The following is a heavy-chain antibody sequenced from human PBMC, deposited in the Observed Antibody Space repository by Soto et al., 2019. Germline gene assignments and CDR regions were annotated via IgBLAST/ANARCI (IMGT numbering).Heavy chain of an antibody. CDR3: ARQIYDSDSGPNFQYYFDS. V-gene: IGHV5-10-1*01. CDR2: IDPSDSQT. J-gene: IGHJ4*02. D-gene: IGHD3-22*01. Sequence: GESLKISCKGSGYSFAGYWITWVRQKPGKGLEWMGRIDPSDSQTYYSPSFRGHVTISVTKSITTVFLQWSSLRASDTAMYYCARQIYDSDSGPNFQYYFDSWGQGTLVTVSS. CDR1: GYSFAGYW.